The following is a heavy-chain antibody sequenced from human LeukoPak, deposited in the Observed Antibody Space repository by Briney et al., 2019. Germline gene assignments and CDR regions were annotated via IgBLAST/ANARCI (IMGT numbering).Heavy chain of an antibody. CDR1: GGSISSYY. J-gene: IGHJ1*01. CDR3: ARDNSGWYPEYFQD. V-gene: IGHV4-4*07. CDR2: IYTSGST. Sequence: PSETLSLTCTVSGGSISSYYWSWIRQPAGKGLEWIGRIYTSGSTDYNPSLKSRVTMSVDTSKNQFSLKLSSVTAADTAVYYCARDNSGWYPEYFQDWGQGTLVTVSS. D-gene: IGHD6-19*01.